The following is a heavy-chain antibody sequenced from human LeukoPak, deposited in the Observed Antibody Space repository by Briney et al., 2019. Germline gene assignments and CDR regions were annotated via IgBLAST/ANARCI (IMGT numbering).Heavy chain of an antibody. CDR3: ARVYGSGYDFRGAFDI. J-gene: IGHJ3*02. D-gene: IGHD5-12*01. CDR1: GNSISSGDNY. V-gene: IGHV4-61*02. CDR2: IYTSGST. Sequence: PSQTLSLTCTVSGNSISSGDNYWSWIRQPAGKGLEWIGRIYTSGSTNYNPSLKSRVTMSVDTSKNQFSLKLSSVTAADTAVYYCARVYGSGYDFRGAFDIWGQGTMVTVSS.